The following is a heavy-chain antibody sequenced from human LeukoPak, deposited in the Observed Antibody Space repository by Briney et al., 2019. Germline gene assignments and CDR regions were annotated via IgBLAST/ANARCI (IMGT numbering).Heavy chain of an antibody. CDR3: VRDYVWGSYRPLGY. CDR1: GVTFSSYW. V-gene: IGHV3-74*01. CDR2: INSDGSST. Sequence: QPGGSLRLSCAASGVTFSSYWMHWVRHAPGKGRVWVSRINSDGSSTSYADSVKGRFTISRDNAKNTLYLQMNSLRVEDTAVYYCVRDYVWGSYRPLGYWGQGTLVTVSS. J-gene: IGHJ4*02. D-gene: IGHD3-16*02.